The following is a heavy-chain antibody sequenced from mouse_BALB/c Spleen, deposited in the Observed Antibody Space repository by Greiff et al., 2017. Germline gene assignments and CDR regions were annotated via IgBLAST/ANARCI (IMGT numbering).Heavy chain of an antibody. Sequence: EVQVVESGPGLVKPSQSLSLTCSVTGYSITSGYYWNWIRQFPGNKLEWMGYISYDGSNNYNPSLKNRISITRDTSKNQFFLKLNSVTTEDTATYYCARVGSYGAMDYWGQGTSVTVSS. CDR3: ARVGSYGAMDY. V-gene: IGHV3-6*02. CDR1: GYSITSGYY. CDR2: ISYDGSN. J-gene: IGHJ4*01. D-gene: IGHD2-12*01.